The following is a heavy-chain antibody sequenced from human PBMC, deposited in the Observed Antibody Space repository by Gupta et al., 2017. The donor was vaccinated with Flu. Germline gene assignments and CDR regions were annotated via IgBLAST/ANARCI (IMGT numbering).Heavy chain of an antibody. Sequence: EVQLLESGGGLVRPGGSLRLSCAASGFPFSSYAMSWVRQAPGKGLEWVSAISGSGGSTYYADSVKGRFTISRDNSKNTLYLQMNSLRAEDTAVNYCAKDSLTVPAAIFFRGNWFDPWGQGTLVTVSS. J-gene: IGHJ5*02. V-gene: IGHV3-23*01. D-gene: IGHD2-2*01. CDR1: GFPFSSYA. CDR3: AKDSLTVPAAIFFRGNWFDP. CDR2: ISGSGGST.